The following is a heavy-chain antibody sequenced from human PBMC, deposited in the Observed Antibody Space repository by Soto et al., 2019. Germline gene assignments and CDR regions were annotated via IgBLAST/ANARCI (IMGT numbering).Heavy chain of an antibody. J-gene: IGHJ2*01. V-gene: IGHV4-39*01. Sequence: SASMSLACPVCGCSINSSSYYGAWISKPPGKGLEWIGSIYYSGSTYYNPSLKSRVTISVDTSKNQFPLKLSSVTAADTAVYYCARHNDYGDYLSWYFDLWGGGTLVPVSS. CDR2: IYYSGST. D-gene: IGHD4-17*01. CDR3: ARHNDYGDYLSWYFDL. CDR1: GCSINSSSYY.